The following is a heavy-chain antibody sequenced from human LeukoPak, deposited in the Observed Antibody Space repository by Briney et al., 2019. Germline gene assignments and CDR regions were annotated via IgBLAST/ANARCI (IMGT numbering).Heavy chain of an antibody. V-gene: IGHV4-4*07. Sequence: SETLSLTCTVPGGSISSFPWTWIRQPPGKGLEWIGRMYNNGITNYNPSLQGRVTMSVDTSNNQFSLRLNSMTAADTAVYYCAKGSGWLPDWGQGTLVTVSS. CDR3: AKGSGWLPD. CDR2: MYNNGIT. CDR1: GGSISSFP. J-gene: IGHJ4*02. D-gene: IGHD5-24*01.